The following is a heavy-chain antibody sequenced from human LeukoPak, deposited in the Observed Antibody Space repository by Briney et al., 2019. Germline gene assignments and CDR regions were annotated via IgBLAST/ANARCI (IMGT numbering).Heavy chain of an antibody. CDR1: EFTFSSYS. V-gene: IGHV3-48*01. J-gene: IGHJ4*02. CDR3: AKDRARGGATDFDY. D-gene: IGHD3-16*01. Sequence: PGGSLRLSCAASEFTFSSYSMNWVRQAPGKGLEWVSYISSSGSNIYYADSVKGRFTISRDNAKNTLYLQMNSLRAEDTAVYYCAKDRARGGATDFDYWGQGALVTVSS. CDR2: ISSSGSNI.